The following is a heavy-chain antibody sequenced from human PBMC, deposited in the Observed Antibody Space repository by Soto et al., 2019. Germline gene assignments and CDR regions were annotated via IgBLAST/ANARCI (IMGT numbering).Heavy chain of an antibody. J-gene: IGHJ4*02. CDR3: ARGNDYGDPN. CDR1: GGSVSSGSYY. CDR2: IYYSGST. D-gene: IGHD4-17*01. V-gene: IGHV4-61*01. Sequence: SETLSLTCTVSGGSVSSGSYYWSWIRQPPGKGLEWIGYIYYSGSTNYNPSLKSRVTISVDTSKNQFSLKLSSVTAADTAVYYCARGNDYGDPNWGQGTLVTVSS.